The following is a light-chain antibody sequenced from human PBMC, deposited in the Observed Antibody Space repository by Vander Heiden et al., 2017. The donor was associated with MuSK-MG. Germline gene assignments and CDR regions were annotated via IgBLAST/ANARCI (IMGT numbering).Light chain of an antibody. CDR1: QSVKSY. J-gene: IGKJ5*01. CDR3: QQTNSFSLT. CDR2: GVS. V-gene: IGKV1-39*01. Sequence: DIKRVEPPSSLSASVEDRVTITCRTSQSVKSYLNWYQQTSGKAPKLLIYGVSNLQSGVPSRFSGSGSETGFTLASSILVPEDVVTDYCQQTNSFSLTFGQGTQLDIK.